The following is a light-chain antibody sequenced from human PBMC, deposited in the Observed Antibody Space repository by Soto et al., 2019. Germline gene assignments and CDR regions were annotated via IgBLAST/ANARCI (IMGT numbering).Light chain of an antibody. CDR1: QSVSSY. J-gene: IGKJ5*01. CDR3: HQRSNWPQIT. Sequence: EIVLTQSPATLSLSPGERATLSCRASQSVSSYLAWYQQKPGQAPRLLIYDASNRATGIPARLSGSGSGTDFTLTINSLEPEDFAVYYCHQRSNWPQITFGQGTRLEIK. CDR2: DAS. V-gene: IGKV3-11*01.